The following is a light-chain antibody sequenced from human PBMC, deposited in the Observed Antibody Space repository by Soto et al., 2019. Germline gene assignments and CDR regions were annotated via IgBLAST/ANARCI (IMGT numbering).Light chain of an antibody. V-gene: IGLV1-40*01. CDR2: GNS. Sequence: QSVLTQPPSVSGAPGQRVTISCTGSSSNIGAGYDVHWYQQLPGTAPKLLIYGNSNRPSGVLDRFSGSKSGTSASLPITGVQAEDDADYYCQSYDTSLSGVVFGGGTKLTVL. J-gene: IGLJ2*01. CDR1: SSNIGAGYD. CDR3: QSYDTSLSGVV.